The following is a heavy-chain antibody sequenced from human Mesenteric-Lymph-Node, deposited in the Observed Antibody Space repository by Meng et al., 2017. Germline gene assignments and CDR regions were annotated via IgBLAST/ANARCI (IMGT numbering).Heavy chain of an antibody. Sequence: VQLQESGPGLVKPSEPLSLTCAVSGGSISTYYWSWIRQPPGKGLEWIGNNYYSGSTNYNPSLKSRVTISVDKSKNQFSLNLSSVTAADTAVYYCARVGQWLPIDYWGQGTLVTVSS. D-gene: IGHD6-19*01. V-gene: IGHV4-59*12. CDR1: GGSISTYY. J-gene: IGHJ4*02. CDR3: ARVGQWLPIDY. CDR2: NYYSGST.